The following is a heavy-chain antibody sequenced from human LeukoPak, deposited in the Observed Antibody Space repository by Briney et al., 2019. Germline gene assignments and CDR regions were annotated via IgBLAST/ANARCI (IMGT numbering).Heavy chain of an antibody. D-gene: IGHD2-15*01. CDR3: ARVIAATLDAFDI. V-gene: IGHV4-59*12. Sequence: PSETLSLTGTVSGGSISSYYWSWIRQPPGKGLEWIGYIYHSGSTNYNPSLKSRVTISVDTSKNQFSLKLSSVTAADTAVYYCARVIAATLDAFDIWGQGTMVTVSS. CDR2: IYHSGST. CDR1: GGSISSYY. J-gene: IGHJ3*02.